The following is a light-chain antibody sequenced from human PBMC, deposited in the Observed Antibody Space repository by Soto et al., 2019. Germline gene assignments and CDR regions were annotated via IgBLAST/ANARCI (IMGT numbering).Light chain of an antibody. CDR3: QQSYSSPWT. CDR2: AAS. J-gene: IGKJ1*01. Sequence: DIQMTQSPSSLSASVGDRVTITCRASQSISNYLNWYQQKPGKAPNLLIYAASTLPSGVPSSFSGSGSGTDFTLTISRLQAEDFATYYCQQSYSSPWTFGQGTKVDIK. V-gene: IGKV1-39*01. CDR1: QSISNY.